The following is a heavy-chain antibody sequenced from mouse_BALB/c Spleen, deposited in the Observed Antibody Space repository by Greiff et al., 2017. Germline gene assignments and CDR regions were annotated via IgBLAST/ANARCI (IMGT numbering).Heavy chain of an antibody. Sequence: EVQLVESGGGLVKPGGSLKLSCAASGFAFSSYDMSWVRQTPEKRLEWVAYISSGGGSTYYPDTVKGRFTISRDNAKNTLYLQMSSLKSEDTAMYYCARLTTVVPDYWGQGTTLTVSS. CDR2: ISSGGGST. CDR3: ARLTTVVPDY. D-gene: IGHD1-1*01. J-gene: IGHJ2*01. CDR1: GFAFSSYD. V-gene: IGHV5-12-1*01.